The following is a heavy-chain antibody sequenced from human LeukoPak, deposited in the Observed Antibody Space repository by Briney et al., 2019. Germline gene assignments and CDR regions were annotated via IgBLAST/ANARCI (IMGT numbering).Heavy chain of an antibody. CDR2: ISPNSGGT. Sequence: ASVKVSCKASGYTFTGYYMHWVRQAPGRGLEWMGWISPNSGGTNYAQKFQGRVTMTRDTSISTAYMELSRLRSDDTAVYYCARSYRDCSSTSCPRLWFDPWGQGTLVTVSS. CDR1: GYTFTGYY. D-gene: IGHD2-2*01. V-gene: IGHV1-2*02. J-gene: IGHJ5*02. CDR3: ARSYRDCSSTSCPRLWFDP.